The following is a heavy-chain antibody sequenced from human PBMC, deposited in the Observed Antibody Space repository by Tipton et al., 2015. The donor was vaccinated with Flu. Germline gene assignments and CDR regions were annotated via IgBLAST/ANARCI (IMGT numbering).Heavy chain of an antibody. CDR2: INYSGST. J-gene: IGHJ4*02. V-gene: IGHV4-39*07. Sequence: TLSLTCTVSGGSISSSSYYWGWIRQPPGKGLEWIGSINYSGSTYYNPSLKSRVTISVDTSKNQFSMKLSSVTAADTAVYYCARDPLNTAMVTGWGQGTLVTVSS. D-gene: IGHD5-18*01. CDR3: ARDPLNTAMVTG. CDR1: GGSISSSSYY.